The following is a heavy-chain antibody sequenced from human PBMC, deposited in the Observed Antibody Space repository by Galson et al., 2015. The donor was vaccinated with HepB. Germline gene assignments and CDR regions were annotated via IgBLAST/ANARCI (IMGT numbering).Heavy chain of an antibody. D-gene: IGHD6-19*01. CDR3: AKDREPQQWLFSGGGYFDY. CDR1: GLTFSSYA. J-gene: IGHJ4*02. V-gene: IGHV3-23*01. CDR2: ISGSGGST. Sequence: SLRLSCAASGLTFSSYAMSWVRQAPGKGLEWVSAISGSGGSTYYADSVKGRFTISRDNSKNTLYLQMNSLRAEDTAVYYCAKDREPQQWLFSGGGYFDYWGQGTLVTVSS.